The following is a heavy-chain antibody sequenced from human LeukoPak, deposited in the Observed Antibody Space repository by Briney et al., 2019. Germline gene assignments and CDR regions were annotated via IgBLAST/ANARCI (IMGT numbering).Heavy chain of an antibody. Sequence: GGSLRLSCAASEFTFSDYYMSWIRQAPGKGLEWVSYISSSGSTIYYADSVKGRFTISRDNAKDSLYLQMNSLRAEDTAVYYCARGKYDIVVVPAASSVCYYYGMDVWGQGTTVTVSS. CDR2: ISSSGSTI. CDR1: EFTFSDYY. J-gene: IGHJ6*02. CDR3: ARGKYDIVVVPAASSVCYYYGMDV. D-gene: IGHD2-2*01. V-gene: IGHV3-11*01.